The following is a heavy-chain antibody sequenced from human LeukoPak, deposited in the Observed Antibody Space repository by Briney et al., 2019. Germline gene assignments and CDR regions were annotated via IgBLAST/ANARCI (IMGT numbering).Heavy chain of an antibody. V-gene: IGHV4-39*01. J-gene: IGHJ5*02. CDR1: GVSISSGTHY. Sequence: SETLSLTCTVSGVSISSGTHYWGWVRQPPGKGLEWVGSIFCRGTTFYSPSLKSRVTVSIDTSKNQFSLNLNSVTAADTAVYYCARHDYDLLTGYTINWFDPWGQGILVTVSS. D-gene: IGHD3-9*01. CDR3: ARHDYDLLTGYTINWFDP. CDR2: IFCRGTT.